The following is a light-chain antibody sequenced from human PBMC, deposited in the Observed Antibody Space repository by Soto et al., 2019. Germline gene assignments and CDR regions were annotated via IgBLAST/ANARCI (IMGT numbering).Light chain of an antibody. CDR3: QHYSRVWS. CDR2: DAS. V-gene: IGKV1-5*01. Sequence: DIQMTQSPSTLSSSVGDRVTITCRASQSISRGLAWYQQKPGKAPNLLIYDASTLECGVPSRFSGSGSGTESTLTISCMNPDEFATYYCQHYSRVWSFGQGTQVEIK. CDR1: QSISRG. J-gene: IGKJ1*01.